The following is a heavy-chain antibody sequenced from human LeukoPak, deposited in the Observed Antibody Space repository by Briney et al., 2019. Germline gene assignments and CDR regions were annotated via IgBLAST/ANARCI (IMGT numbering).Heavy chain of an antibody. CDR3: ARGPRYYYDSRGDY. CDR2: IYTSGST. V-gene: IGHV4-4*07. Sequence: PSETLSLTCTVSGGSISSYYWSWIRQPAGKGLEWIGRIYTSGSTNYNPSLKSRVTISVDTSKNQFSLKLSSVTAADTAVYYCARGPRYYYDSRGDYWGQGTLVTVSS. D-gene: IGHD3-22*01. J-gene: IGHJ4*02. CDR1: GGSISSYY.